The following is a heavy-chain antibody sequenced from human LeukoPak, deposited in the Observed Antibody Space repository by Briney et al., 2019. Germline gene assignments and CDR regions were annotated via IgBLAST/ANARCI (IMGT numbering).Heavy chain of an antibody. D-gene: IGHD5-18*01. J-gene: IGHJ4*02. CDR2: ISYDGSNK. Sequence: PGGSLRLSCAASGFTFSSYAMHWVRQAPGKGLEWVAVISYDGSNKYYADSVKGRFTISRDNSQNTLYLQMNSLRAEDTAVYYCASGRIQLPPGYWGQGTLVTVSS. CDR3: ASGRIQLPPGY. CDR1: GFTFSSYA. V-gene: IGHV3-30*04.